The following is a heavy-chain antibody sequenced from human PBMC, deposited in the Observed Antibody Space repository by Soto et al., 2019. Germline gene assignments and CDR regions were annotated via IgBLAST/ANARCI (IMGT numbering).Heavy chain of an antibody. CDR1: GFTFSSYA. CDR2: ISGSGGST. CDR3: AKDVVLLIAAGGQYLVY. Sequence: GSLRLSCAASGFTFSSYALSWVRQAPGKGLEWVAAISGSGGSTYYADSVKGRFSISRDNSKSTLYVQMSSLRADDTAVYYCAKDVVLLIAAGGQYLVYWGQGVLLTVSS. J-gene: IGHJ4*02. D-gene: IGHD2-21*01. V-gene: IGHV3-23*01.